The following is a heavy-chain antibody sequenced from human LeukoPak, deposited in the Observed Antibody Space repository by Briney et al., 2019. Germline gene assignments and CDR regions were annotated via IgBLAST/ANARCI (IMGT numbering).Heavy chain of an antibody. CDR2: IYYSGST. CDR1: GYSISSGYY. J-gene: IGHJ6*03. Sequence: PSETLSLTCTVSGYSISSGYYWGWIRQPPGKGLEWIGSIYYSGSTYYNPSLKSRVTISVDTSKNQFSLKLSSVTAADTAVYYCARDSIAVAGYYYYYYMDVWGKGTTVTVSS. D-gene: IGHD6-19*01. V-gene: IGHV4-38-2*02. CDR3: ARDSIAVAGYYYYYYMDV.